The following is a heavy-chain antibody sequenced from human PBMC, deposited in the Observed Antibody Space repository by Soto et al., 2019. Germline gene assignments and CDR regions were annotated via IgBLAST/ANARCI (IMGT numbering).Heavy chain of an antibody. V-gene: IGHV1-3*05. J-gene: IGHJ4*02. D-gene: IGHD2-21*02. CDR1: GYTFTSYA. CDR3: ARSIVVVTALDY. CDR2: INAGNGNT. Sequence: QVQLVQSGAEEKKPGASVKVSCKASGYTFTSYAMHWVRQAPGQRLEWMGWINAGNGNTKYSQKFQGRVTITRDTPAGRAYMELRSLRSEDTAVYFCARSIVVVTALDYWGQGPLVTVSS.